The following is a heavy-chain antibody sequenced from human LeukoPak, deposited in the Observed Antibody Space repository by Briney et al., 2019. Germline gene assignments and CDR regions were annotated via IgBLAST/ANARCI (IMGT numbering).Heavy chain of an antibody. J-gene: IGHJ6*02. Sequence: GGSLRLSCAASGFTFSNYDRHWVRQAAGKGLGWVSSIDAAGDTYYPGSVKGPFTISRENAKKSFYLQMNSLRAGDTAVYYCARGSCTSSSCYERLNGLDVWGQGTPVTVSS. CDR3: ARGSCTSSSCYERLNGLDV. D-gene: IGHD2-2*01. CDR1: GFTFSNYD. V-gene: IGHV3-13*01. CDR2: IDAAGDT.